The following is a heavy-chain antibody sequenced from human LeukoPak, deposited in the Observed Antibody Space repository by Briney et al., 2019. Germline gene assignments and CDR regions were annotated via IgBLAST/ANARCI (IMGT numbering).Heavy chain of an antibody. CDR3: ARDEWELLGQRNFDY. D-gene: IGHD1-26*01. Sequence: GASVKVSCKASGYTFTSYGISWVRQAPGQGLEWMGRISAYNGNTNYAQKLQGRVTMATDTSTSTAYMELRSLRSDDTAVYYCARDEWELLGQRNFDYWGQGTLVTVSS. J-gene: IGHJ4*02. CDR2: ISAYNGNT. V-gene: IGHV1-18*01. CDR1: GYTFTSYG.